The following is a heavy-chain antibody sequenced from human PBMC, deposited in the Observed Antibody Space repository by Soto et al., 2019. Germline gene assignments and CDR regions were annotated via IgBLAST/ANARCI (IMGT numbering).Heavy chain of an antibody. J-gene: IGHJ6*02. Sequence: GGSLRLSCASSGFPFSSYGMHWVRQAPGKGLEWVAVISYDGSNKYYADSVKGRFTISRDNSKNTLYLQMNSLRAEDAAVYYCAKDRSYYYDSSGYSYDYYYGMDVWGQGTTVTVSS. D-gene: IGHD3-22*01. CDR3: AKDRSYYYDSSGYSYDYYYGMDV. CDR2: ISYDGSNK. V-gene: IGHV3-30*18. CDR1: GFPFSSYG.